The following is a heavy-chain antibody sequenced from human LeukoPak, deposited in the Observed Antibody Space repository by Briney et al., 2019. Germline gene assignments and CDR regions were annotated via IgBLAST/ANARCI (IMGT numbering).Heavy chain of an antibody. D-gene: IGHD6-13*01. CDR3: ARDSGDSSSWYNYYYYYMDV. Sequence: SETLPLTCTVSGGSISSSSYYWGWIRQPPGKGLEWIGSIYYSGSTYYNPSLKSRVTISVDTSKNQFSLKLSSVTAADTAVYYCARDSGDSSSWYNYYYYYMDVWGKGTTVTVSS. V-gene: IGHV4-39*07. CDR2: IYYSGST. CDR1: GGSISSSSYY. J-gene: IGHJ6*03.